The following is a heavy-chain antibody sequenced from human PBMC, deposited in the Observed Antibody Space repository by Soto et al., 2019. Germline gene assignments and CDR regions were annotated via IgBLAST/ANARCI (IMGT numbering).Heavy chain of an antibody. CDR1: GGSINSYY. CDR3: ARGDSSSWYLNWFHP. D-gene: IGHD6-13*01. CDR2: SYYSGST. J-gene: IGHJ5*02. Sequence: SETLSLTCTVSGGSINSYYWSWIRQPPGKGLEWIGYSYYSGSTIYNPSLKGRVTISIDTSKKQFSLNLNSVTAADTAVYYCARGDSSSWYLNWFHPWGQGTLVTVSS. V-gene: IGHV4-59*01.